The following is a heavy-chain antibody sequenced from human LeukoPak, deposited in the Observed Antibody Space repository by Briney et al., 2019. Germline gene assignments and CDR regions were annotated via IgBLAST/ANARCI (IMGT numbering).Heavy chain of an antibody. CDR1: GYTFTGYY. J-gene: IGHJ4*02. V-gene: IGHV1-2*02. CDR2: INPNSGGT. D-gene: IGHD6-19*01. CDR3: ARGHVGGALAGEFDY. Sequence: ASVKVSCKASGYTFTGYYIHWVRQAPGQGLEWMGWINPNSGGTNYAQKFQGRVTMTRDTSISTAYMELSRLTSEDTAVYYCARGHVGGALAGEFDYWGQGTLVTVSS.